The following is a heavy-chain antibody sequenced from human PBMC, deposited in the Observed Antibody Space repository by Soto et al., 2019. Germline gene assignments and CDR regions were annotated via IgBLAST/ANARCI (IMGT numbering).Heavy chain of an antibody. CDR2: ISGYNGDT. Sequence: ASVKVSCKASGGTFTRYGISWVRQAPGQGLEWMGWISGYNGDTNYAQKFQGRVSMTIDTSTTTAYMELRSLTSDDTAVYYCAKNGQPPYYYYGLDVWGQGTKVTVSS. CDR1: GGTFTRYG. V-gene: IGHV1-18*01. CDR3: AKNGQPPYYYYGLDV. J-gene: IGHJ6*02. D-gene: IGHD2-8*01.